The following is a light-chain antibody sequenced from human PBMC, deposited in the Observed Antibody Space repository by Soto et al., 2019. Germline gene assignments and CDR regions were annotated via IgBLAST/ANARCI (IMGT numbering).Light chain of an antibody. Sequence: QSVLTQPPSVSAAPGQKVTISCSGISFNIGSNYVSWFQQLPGTAPKLLIYDSNKRPSGIPDRFSGSKSGTSATLDITGLLTGDEADSYCARWDSSLTGEVFGGGTKVTVL. CDR3: ARWDSSLTGEV. V-gene: IGLV1-51*01. CDR1: SFNIGSNY. CDR2: DSN. J-gene: IGLJ2*01.